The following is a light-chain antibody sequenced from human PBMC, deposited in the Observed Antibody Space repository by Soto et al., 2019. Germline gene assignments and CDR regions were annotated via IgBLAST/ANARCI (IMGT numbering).Light chain of an antibody. CDR1: QSISNW. V-gene: IGKV1-5*02. CDR3: QQYNSYS. Sequence: DMQMTEAPSTLPASIEDRVTIVCRASQSISNWLAWYQQKPGTAPKVLIYHASNLQSGVPSRFSGSGSWTEFTLTISSLQPDDSATYYCQQYNSYSFGQGTKVDI. J-gene: IGKJ1*01. CDR2: HAS.